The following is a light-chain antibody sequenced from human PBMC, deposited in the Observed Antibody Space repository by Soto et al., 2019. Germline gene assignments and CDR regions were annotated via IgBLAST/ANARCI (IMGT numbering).Light chain of an antibody. CDR2: ETS. CDR1: QSVSSSY. Sequence: EIVLTKAPGTLSLSPGERATLSCRTSQSVSSSYLAWYQQRPGQAPRLLHYETSIRATGIPDRFSGSGSGTDFTRTISRLEREDVAVYYCQQYIVTQYTFGQGTKLEIK. CDR3: QQYIVTQYT. V-gene: IGKV3-20*01. J-gene: IGKJ2*01.